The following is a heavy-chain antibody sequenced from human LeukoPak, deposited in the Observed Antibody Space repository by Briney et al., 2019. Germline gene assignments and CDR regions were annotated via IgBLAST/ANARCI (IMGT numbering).Heavy chain of an antibody. Sequence: SETLSLTCTVSGGSISTYYWSWIRQPAGNGLEWIGRVHTSGTTHYNPSLQSRVTMSVDTSKNQFSLNVNSVTAADTAVYYCARVKRVAVAEYYYYYGLDVWGQGTTVTVSS. D-gene: IGHD6-19*01. CDR1: GGSISTYY. CDR3: ARVKRVAVAEYYYYYGLDV. V-gene: IGHV4-4*07. CDR2: VHTSGTT. J-gene: IGHJ6*02.